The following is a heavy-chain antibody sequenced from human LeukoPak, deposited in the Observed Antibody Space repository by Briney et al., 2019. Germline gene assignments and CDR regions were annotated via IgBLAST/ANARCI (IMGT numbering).Heavy chain of an antibody. CDR2: IYYSGST. Sequence: SETLSLTCTVSGGSISSGDYYWSWIRQPPGKGLEWIGYIYYSGSTYYNPSLKSRVTISVDTSKNQFSLKLSSVTAADTAVYYCARAKYSSGWYDLWGQGTLVTVSS. D-gene: IGHD6-19*01. CDR1: GGSISSGDYY. CDR3: ARAKYSSGWYDL. J-gene: IGHJ5*02. V-gene: IGHV4-30-4*01.